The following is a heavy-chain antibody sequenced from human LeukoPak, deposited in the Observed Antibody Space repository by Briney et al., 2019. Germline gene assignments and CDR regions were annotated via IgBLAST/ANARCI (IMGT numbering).Heavy chain of an antibody. CDR1: GFIFSEYY. D-gene: IGHD1-20*01. V-gene: IGHV3-11*04. Sequence: GGSLRLSCAASGFIFSEYYMTWIRQAPGKGLEWVSYIGKSGSPIYYADSVKGRFTISRDNAKNALYLQMNSLRAEDTAVYYCAREEGHMTGPYWGQGTLVTVSS. CDR3: AREEGHMTGPY. J-gene: IGHJ4*02. CDR2: IGKSGSPI.